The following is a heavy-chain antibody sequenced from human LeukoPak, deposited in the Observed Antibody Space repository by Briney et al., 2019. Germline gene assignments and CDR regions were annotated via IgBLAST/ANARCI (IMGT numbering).Heavy chain of an antibody. CDR2: IYYGGSA. Sequence: PSETLSLTCTVSGGSTSSTSYYWGWIRQPPGRGLEWIGSIYYGGSASYNPSLKSRVTISVDTSKNQFSLKLSSVTAADTAVYYCARQSSNYYGSGSYRHFDYWGQGTLVTVSS. CDR3: ARQSSNYYGSGSYRHFDY. J-gene: IGHJ4*02. V-gene: IGHV4-39*01. CDR1: GGSTSSTSYY. D-gene: IGHD3-10*01.